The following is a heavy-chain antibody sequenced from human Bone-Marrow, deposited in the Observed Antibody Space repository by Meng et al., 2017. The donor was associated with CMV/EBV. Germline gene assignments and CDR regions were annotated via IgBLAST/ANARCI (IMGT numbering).Heavy chain of an antibody. V-gene: IGHV4-59*12. D-gene: IGHD2-2*01. CDR3: ARYCSSTSCYGFDP. J-gene: IGHJ5*02. Sequence: SETLSLTCTVSGGSISSYYWSWIRHPPGKGLEWIGYIYYSGSTNYNPSLKSRVTISVDTSKNQFSLKLSSVTAADTAVYYCARYCSSTSCYGFDPWGQGNLVTVSS. CDR2: IYYSGST. CDR1: GGSISSYY.